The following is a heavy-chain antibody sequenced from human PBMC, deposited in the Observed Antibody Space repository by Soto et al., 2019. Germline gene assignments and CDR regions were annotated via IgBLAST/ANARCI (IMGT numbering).Heavy chain of an antibody. Sequence: GGSLRLSCGASGVTFSNHWMHWVRQAPGKGLVWVSDIIDGGGSTYYADSVKGRFTISRDNSKSTLYLQMNSLRAEDTALYYCAKGRSYYYYYGVDVWGQGTTVTVSS. J-gene: IGHJ6*02. CDR1: GVTFSNHW. V-gene: IGHV3-23*01. CDR3: AKGRSYYYYYGVDV. CDR2: IIDGGGST.